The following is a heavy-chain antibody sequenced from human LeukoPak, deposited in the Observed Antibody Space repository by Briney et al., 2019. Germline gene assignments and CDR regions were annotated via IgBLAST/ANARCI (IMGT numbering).Heavy chain of an antibody. V-gene: IGHV4-59*01. J-gene: IGHJ5*02. CDR1: GGSISSYY. Sequence: PSETLSLTCTVSGGSISSYYWSWIRQPPGKGLEWIGYVYYSGSTNYNPSLKSRVTISVDSSKNQFSLKLSSVTAADTAVYYCARGVLWFGESWDWFDPWGQGTLVTVSS. CDR3: ARGVLWFGESWDWFDP. CDR2: VYYSGST. D-gene: IGHD3-10*01.